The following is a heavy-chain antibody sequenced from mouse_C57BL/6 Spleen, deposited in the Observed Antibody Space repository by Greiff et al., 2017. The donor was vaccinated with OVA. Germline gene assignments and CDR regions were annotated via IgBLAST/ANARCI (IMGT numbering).Heavy chain of an antibody. Sequence: EVQLVEPGGGLVKPGGSLKLSCAASGFTFSDYGMHWVRQAPEKGLEWVAYISRGSSTIYYADTVKGRFTISRDNAKNTLFLQMTSLRSEGTAMYYGARSRSDYAMDDWGQGTSVTVSS. CDR3: ARSRSDYAMDD. CDR1: GFTFSDYG. V-gene: IGHV5-17*01. CDR2: ISRGSSTI. J-gene: IGHJ4*01.